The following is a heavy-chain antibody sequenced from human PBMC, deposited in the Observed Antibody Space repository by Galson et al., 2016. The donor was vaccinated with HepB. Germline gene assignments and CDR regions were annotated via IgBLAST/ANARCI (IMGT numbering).Heavy chain of an antibody. CDR1: GFTFSNFA. V-gene: IGHV3-9*01. Sequence: SLRLSCAASGFTFSNFAMSWVRQAPGKGLEWVAGIRWNSGSIGYADSVRGRFSISRDNAKNSLFLQMNSLRPEDTALYYCAKDLGDVTAAAGYWGQGTLVTVSS. D-gene: IGHD6-13*01. CDR3: AKDLGDVTAAAGY. J-gene: IGHJ4*02. CDR2: IRWNSGSI.